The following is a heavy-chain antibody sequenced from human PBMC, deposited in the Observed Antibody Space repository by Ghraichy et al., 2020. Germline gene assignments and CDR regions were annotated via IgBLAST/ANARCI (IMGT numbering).Heavy chain of an antibody. V-gene: IGHV3-72*01. CDR2: TKNKANGYTT. J-gene: IGHJ4*02. CDR3: ARLTRDSGIYYFYDY. CDR1: GFIFSDHY. D-gene: IGHD2-15*01. Sequence: GESLNISCAASGFIFSDHYMDWVRQPPGKGLEWVGRTKNKANGYTTLYAASVRDRFTISRDDSKNSLYLQMNSLKTEDTAVYYCARLTRDSGIYYFYDYWGQGTLVTVSS.